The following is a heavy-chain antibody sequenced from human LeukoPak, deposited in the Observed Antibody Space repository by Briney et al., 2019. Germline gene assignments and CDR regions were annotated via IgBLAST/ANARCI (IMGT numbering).Heavy chain of an antibody. CDR3: AKASTFGELNRPFDY. V-gene: IGHV3-23*01. J-gene: IGHJ4*02. Sequence: GGSLRLSCAASGFTFSSYAMSWVRQAPGKGLEWVSSLNSNGGTTYYSDSVKGRFTISRDNSKNTLFLQMNSLGAEDTAVYYCAKASTFGELNRPFDYWGQGTLVTVSS. CDR2: LNSNGGTT. D-gene: IGHD3-10*01. CDR1: GFTFSSYA.